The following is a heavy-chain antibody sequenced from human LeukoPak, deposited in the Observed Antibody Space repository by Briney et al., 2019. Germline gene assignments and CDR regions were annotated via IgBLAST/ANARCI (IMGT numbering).Heavy chain of an antibody. J-gene: IGHJ3*02. Sequence: SETLSLTCTVSGGSVSSYYWSWIRQPPGKGLEWIGYIYYSGSTNYNPSLKSRVTISVDTSKNQFSLKLSSVTAADTAVYYCARRAAVAGGWDAFDIWGQGTMVTVSS. CDR3: ARRAAVAGGWDAFDI. CDR1: GGSVSSYY. D-gene: IGHD6-19*01. V-gene: IGHV4-59*08. CDR2: IYYSGST.